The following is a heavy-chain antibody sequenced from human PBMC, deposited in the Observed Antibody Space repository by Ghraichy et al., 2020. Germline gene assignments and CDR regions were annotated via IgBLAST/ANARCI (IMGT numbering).Heavy chain of an antibody. D-gene: IGHD4-11*01. V-gene: IGHV4-59*01. Sequence: SETLSLTCTVSGGSISSYYWSWIRQPPGKGLEWIGYIYYSGSTNYNPSLKSRVTISVDTSKNQFSLKLSSVTAADTAVYYCARGGDYSNYWWFDPWGQGTLVTVSS. CDR1: GGSISSYY. CDR3: ARGGDYSNYWWFDP. J-gene: IGHJ5*02. CDR2: IYYSGST.